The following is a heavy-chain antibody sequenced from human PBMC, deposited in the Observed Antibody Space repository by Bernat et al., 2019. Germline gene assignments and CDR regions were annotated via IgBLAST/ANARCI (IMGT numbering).Heavy chain of an antibody. CDR2: IKRRVDGGTT. CDR1: GFTFSDAW. D-gene: IGHD1-14*01. V-gene: IGHV3-15*01. J-gene: IGHJ4*02. Sequence: EVQLVESGGGLVKPGGSLRLSCVGSGFTFSDAWMSWVRQAPGEGPEWVARIKRRVDGGTTDYAAPVKGRFTISRDDSTSTVYLQMNSLNTEDTAVYYCSNHRLYYWGQGTLVTVSS. CDR3: SNHRLYY.